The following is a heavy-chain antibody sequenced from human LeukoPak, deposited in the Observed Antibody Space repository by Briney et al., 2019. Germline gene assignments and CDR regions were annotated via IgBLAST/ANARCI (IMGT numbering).Heavy chain of an antibody. CDR1: GFTFSSYW. Sequence: GGSLRLSCAASGFTFSSYWMHWVRQAPGKGLVWVSRINTDGSITNYADSVKGRFTISRDNAKNTLHLQMSSLRAEDTAVYYCARGQDYGDVNHYFDYWGQGTLVTVSS. D-gene: IGHD4-17*01. J-gene: IGHJ4*02. V-gene: IGHV3-74*01. CDR2: INTDGSIT. CDR3: ARGQDYGDVNHYFDY.